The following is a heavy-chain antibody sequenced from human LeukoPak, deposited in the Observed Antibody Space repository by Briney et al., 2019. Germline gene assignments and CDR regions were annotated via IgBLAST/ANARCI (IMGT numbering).Heavy chain of an antibody. CDR2: IKQDGSEK. J-gene: IGHJ4*02. Sequence: GGSLRLSCAASGFTFSSYWMSWVRQAPGKWLEWVAHIKQDGSEKYYVDSVKGRFTISRDNAKNSLYLQMNSLRAEDTAVYYCASCFGSGSYYPNPFDYWGQGTLVTVSS. CDR1: GFTFSSYW. D-gene: IGHD3-10*01. V-gene: IGHV3-7*05. CDR3: ASCFGSGSYYPNPFDY.